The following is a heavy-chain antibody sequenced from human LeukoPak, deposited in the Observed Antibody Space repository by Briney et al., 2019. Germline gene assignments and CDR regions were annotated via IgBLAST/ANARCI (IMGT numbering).Heavy chain of an antibody. V-gene: IGHV1-2*02. CDR2: INPNSGGT. D-gene: IGHD2-2*01. CDR1: GYTFTGYY. CDR3: ARVRHYCSSTSCANDAYDI. Sequence: GASVKVSCKASGYTFTGYYMHWVRQAPGQGLEWMGWINPNSGGTNYAQKFQGRVTMTRDTSISTAYMELSRLRSDDTAVYYCARVRHYCSSTSCANDAYDIWGQGTMVTVSA. J-gene: IGHJ3*02.